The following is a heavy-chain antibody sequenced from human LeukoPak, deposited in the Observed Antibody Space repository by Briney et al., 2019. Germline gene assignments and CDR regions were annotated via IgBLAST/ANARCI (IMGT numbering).Heavy chain of an antibody. CDR3: ARDRSYGGNSRLPDF. Sequence: PGGSLRLSCAASGFTFSSYAMHWVRQAPGKGLEWVTVISYDGTNKYYADSVKGRFTISRDNSKNTLYLQMDSLRAEDTAVYYCARDRSYGGNSRLPDFWGQGTLVTVSS. CDR1: GFTFSSYA. D-gene: IGHD4-23*01. CDR2: ISYDGTNK. J-gene: IGHJ4*02. V-gene: IGHV3-30*04.